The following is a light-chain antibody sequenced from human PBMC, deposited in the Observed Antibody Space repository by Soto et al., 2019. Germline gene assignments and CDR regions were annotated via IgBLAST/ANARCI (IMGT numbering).Light chain of an antibody. V-gene: IGKV3-20*01. CDR3: QQYGSSPLT. CDR1: QSVSSY. CDR2: RAS. Sequence: EIVLTQSPATLSLSPGERATLSCRASQSVSSYLAWYQQKPGQAPRLLIYRASIRATGIPDRFTGSGSGTDFTLTISRLEPEDVAVYYCQQYGSSPLTFGGGTKVEIK. J-gene: IGKJ4*01.